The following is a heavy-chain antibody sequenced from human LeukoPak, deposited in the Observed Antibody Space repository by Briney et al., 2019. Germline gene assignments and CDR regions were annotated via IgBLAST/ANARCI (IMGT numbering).Heavy chain of an antibody. CDR1: GFTFSSYW. Sequence: PGGSLRLSCAASGFTFSSYWMSWVRQAPGKGLEWVANIKQDGSEKYYVDSVKGRFTISRDNAKNSLYLQMNSLRAEDMALYYCAKDIEYHPSPGVDYWGQGTLVTVSS. V-gene: IGHV3-7*03. CDR2: IKQDGSEK. D-gene: IGHD2-2*01. J-gene: IGHJ4*02. CDR3: AKDIEYHPSPGVDY.